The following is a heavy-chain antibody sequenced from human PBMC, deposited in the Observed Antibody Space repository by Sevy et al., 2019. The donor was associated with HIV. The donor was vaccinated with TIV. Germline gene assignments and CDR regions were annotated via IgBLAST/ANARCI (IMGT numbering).Heavy chain of an antibody. CDR1: GGSISSGGYY. Sequence: SETLSLTCTVSGGSISSGGYYWSWIRQHPGKGLEWIGYIYYSGSTYYNPSLKSRVTISVDTSKNQFSLKLSSLTAADTAVYYCAREVAAANRWDYYYYGMDVWGQGTTVTVSS. CDR2: IYYSGST. V-gene: IGHV4-31*03. D-gene: IGHD2-2*01. CDR3: AREVAAANRWDYYYYGMDV. J-gene: IGHJ6*02.